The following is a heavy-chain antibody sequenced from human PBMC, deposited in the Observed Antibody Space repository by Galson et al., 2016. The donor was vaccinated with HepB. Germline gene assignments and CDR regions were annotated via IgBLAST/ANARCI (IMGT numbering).Heavy chain of an antibody. V-gene: IGHV3-48*02. CDR1: GFTFSSYS. CDR3: AGDRVSGDFWSGYYTGIGMDV. D-gene: IGHD3-3*01. J-gene: IGHJ6*02. CDR2: IRSSSSTI. Sequence: SLRLSCAASGFTFSSYSMNWVRQAPGKGLEWVSYIRSSSSTIYYADSVKGRFTISRDNAKNSLYLQMNGLRDEDTAVYYCAGDRVSGDFWSGYYTGIGMDVWGQGTTVTVSS.